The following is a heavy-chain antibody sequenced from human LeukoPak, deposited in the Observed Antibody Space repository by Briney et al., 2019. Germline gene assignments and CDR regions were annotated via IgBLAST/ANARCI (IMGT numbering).Heavy chain of an antibody. CDR1: GCTFRSYW. V-gene: IGHV3-7*01. D-gene: IGHD5-18*01. J-gene: IGHJ4*02. Sequence: GGSLRLSCAASGCTFRSYWMTWVRQAPGRGLEWVTHIKQDGSEKYYVDSLKGRFTVSRDNGKNSLYLQLNSLRAEDMAVYYCARGLQRHVDTTMISRLWDYWGQGTLVTVSS. CDR2: IKQDGSEK. CDR3: ARGLQRHVDTTMISRLWDY.